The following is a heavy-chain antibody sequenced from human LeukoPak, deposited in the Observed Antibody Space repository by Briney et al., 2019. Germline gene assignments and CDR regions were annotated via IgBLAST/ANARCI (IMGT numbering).Heavy chain of an antibody. CDR2: INYSGST. V-gene: IGHV4-39*01. J-gene: IGHJ4*02. D-gene: IGHD3-9*01. Sequence: PSETLSLTCTVSGGSISSSSFYWGWIRQPPGKGLEWIGTINYSGSTYYNPSLKSRVTISVDTSKTQFSLKLGSVTAADSAVYYCARKASVRYFDKAYFDYWGQGTLVTVSS. CDR3: ARKASVRYFDKAYFDY. CDR1: GGSISSSSFY.